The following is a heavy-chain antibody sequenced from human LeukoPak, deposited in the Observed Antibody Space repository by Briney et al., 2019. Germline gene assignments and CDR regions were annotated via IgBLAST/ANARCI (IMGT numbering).Heavy chain of an antibody. V-gene: IGHV4-34*01. CDR3: ARGTPPDRDVVVVVAVSFDY. CDR1: GGSFSGYY. Sequence: SETLSLTCAVYGGSFSGYYWSWIRQPPGKGLEWIGEINHSRNTKYNPSLKSRVTISVATYKNQFSLKLSFVTAADAAVYYCARGTPPDRDVVVVVAVSFDYWGQGTLVTVSS. J-gene: IGHJ4*02. D-gene: IGHD2-15*01. CDR2: INHSRNT.